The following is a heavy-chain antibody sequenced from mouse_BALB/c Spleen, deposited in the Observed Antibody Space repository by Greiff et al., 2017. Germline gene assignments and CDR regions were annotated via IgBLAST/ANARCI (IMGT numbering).Heavy chain of an antibody. CDR2: IWSGGST. J-gene: IGHJ4*01. Sequence: QVQLKESGPGLVQPSQSLSITCTVSGFSLTSYGVHWVRQSPGKGLEWLGVIWSGGSTDYNAAFISRLSISKDNSKSQVFFKMNSLQANDTAIYYCARGGWSPYAMDYWGQGTSVTVSS. CDR3: ARGGWSPYAMDY. D-gene: IGHD2-3*01. CDR1: GFSLTSYG. V-gene: IGHV2-2*02.